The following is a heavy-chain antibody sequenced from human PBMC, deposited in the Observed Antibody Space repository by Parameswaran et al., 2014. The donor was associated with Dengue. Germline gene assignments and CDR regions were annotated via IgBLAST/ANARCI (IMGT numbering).Heavy chain of an antibody. Sequence: VRQMPGKGLEWVSAISGSGGSTYYADSVKGRFTISRDNSKNTLYLQMNSLRAEDTAVYYCAKSLDTAMVTYFDYWGQGTLVTVSS. D-gene: IGHD5-18*01. J-gene: IGHJ4*02. CDR3: AKSLDTAMVTYFDY. V-gene: IGHV3-23*01. CDR2: ISGSGGST.